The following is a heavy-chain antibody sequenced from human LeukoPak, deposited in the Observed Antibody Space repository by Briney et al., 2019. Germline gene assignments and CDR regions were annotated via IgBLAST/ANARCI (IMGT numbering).Heavy chain of an antibody. V-gene: IGHV3-30*02. CDR2: IRYDGSNK. D-gene: IGHD3-10*02. CDR3: ARGTMFPYYSDY. J-gene: IGHJ4*02. CDR1: GFTFSSYA. Sequence: PGGSLRLSCAASGFTFSSYAMSWVRQAPGQGLEWVAFIRYDGSNKYYADSVKGRFTISRDNSKNTLYLQMNSLRAEDTAVYYCARGTMFPYYSDYWGQGTLVTVSS.